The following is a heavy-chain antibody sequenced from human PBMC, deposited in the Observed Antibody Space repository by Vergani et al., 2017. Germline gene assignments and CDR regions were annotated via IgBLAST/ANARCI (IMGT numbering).Heavy chain of an antibody. Sequence: VQLAESGGGRVQPGRSLRLSCAASGFTFIMHAMSWVRQAPGKGLEWLSTLSASDRRTHYADSVKGRFTISRDISKNTLFLHMNSLRPEDTAVYYCAKVGRSEVAGTFGAFDIWGQGTMVTVSS. D-gene: IGHD6-19*01. CDR3: AKVGRSEVAGTFGAFDI. J-gene: IGHJ3*02. CDR2: LSASDRRT. V-gene: IGHV3-23*04. CDR1: GFTFIMHA.